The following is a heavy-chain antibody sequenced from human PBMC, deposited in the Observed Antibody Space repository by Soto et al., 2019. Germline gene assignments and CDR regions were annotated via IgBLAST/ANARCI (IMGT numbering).Heavy chain of an antibody. D-gene: IGHD3-3*01. CDR3: AKDEGILEWSRMDV. CDR2: ISGSGGST. J-gene: IGHJ6*02. CDR1: GFTFSSYA. V-gene: IGHV3-23*01. Sequence: GGSLRLSCAASGFTFSSYAMSWVRQAPGKGLEWVSAISGSGGSTYYADSVKGRFTISRDNSKNTLYLQMNSLRAEDTAVYYCAKDEGILEWSRMDVWGQGTTVTVSS.